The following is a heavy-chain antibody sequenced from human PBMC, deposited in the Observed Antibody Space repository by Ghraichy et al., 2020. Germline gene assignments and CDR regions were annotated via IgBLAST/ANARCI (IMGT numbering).Heavy chain of an antibody. CDR2: ISSSSTYI. CDR1: GFTFSSYS. CDR3: ARGSHIAVLGNAFDI. Sequence: GGSLRLSCAASGFTFSSYSMNWVRQAPGKGLEWASSISSSSTYIYYADSVKGRFTISRDNAKNSLYLQMNSLRAEDTAVYYCARGSHIAVLGNAFDIWGQGTMVTVSS. D-gene: IGHD6-19*01. V-gene: IGHV3-21*01. J-gene: IGHJ3*02.